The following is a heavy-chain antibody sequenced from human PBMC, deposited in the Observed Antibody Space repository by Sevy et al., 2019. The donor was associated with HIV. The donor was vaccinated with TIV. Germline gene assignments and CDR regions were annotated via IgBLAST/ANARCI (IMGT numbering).Heavy chain of an antibody. D-gene: IGHD2-8*01. CDR3: AKALNPALESMLQVNLRTLKGFDV. CDR2: ISGPGYNT. V-gene: IGHV3-23*01. Sequence: GGSLRLSCAASGFTFNTHAMNWVRQAPGKGLEWVSTISGPGYNTYYADSVKGRFTISSDSSQNTLHLQMNSLRADDTAVYYCAKALNPALESMLQVNLRTLKGFDVWGQGTMVTVSS. J-gene: IGHJ3*01. CDR1: GFTFNTHA.